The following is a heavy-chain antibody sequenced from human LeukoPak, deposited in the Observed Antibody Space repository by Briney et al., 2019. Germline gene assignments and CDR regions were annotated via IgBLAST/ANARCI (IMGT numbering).Heavy chain of an antibody. CDR2: TNHSGST. CDR3: ARGPFRGYSYGPPLDY. CDR1: GGSFSGYY. J-gene: IGHJ4*02. V-gene: IGHV4-34*01. Sequence: PSETLSLTCAVYGGSFSGYYWSWIRQPPGKGLEWIGETNHSGSTNYNPSLKSRVTISVDTSKNQFSLKLSSVTAADTAVYYCARGPFRGYSYGPPLDYWGQGTLVTVSS. D-gene: IGHD5-18*01.